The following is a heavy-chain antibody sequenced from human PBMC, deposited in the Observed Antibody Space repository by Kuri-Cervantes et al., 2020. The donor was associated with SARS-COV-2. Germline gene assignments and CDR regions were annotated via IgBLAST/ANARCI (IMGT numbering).Heavy chain of an antibody. D-gene: IGHD3-22*01. V-gene: IGHV4-34*01. CDR1: GGSFSGYY. CDR3: ARHEDSSGYYTSYYFYYYMDV. Sequence: SETLSLTCAVYGGSFSGYYWSWIRQPPGKGLEWIGEVNHRGSTNYSPSLKSRVTMSVDTSKNQFSLKLSSVTAADTAVYYCARHEDSSGYYTSYYFYYYMDVWGKGTTVTVSS. J-gene: IGHJ6*03. CDR2: VNHRGST.